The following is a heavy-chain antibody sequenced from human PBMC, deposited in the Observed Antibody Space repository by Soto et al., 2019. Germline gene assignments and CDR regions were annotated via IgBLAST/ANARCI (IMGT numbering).Heavy chain of an antibody. CDR1: GFTFSDYY. D-gene: IGHD6-13*01. Sequence: QVQLVESGGGLVKPGGSLRLSCAASGFTFSDYYMSWIRQAPGKGLEWVSYISSSSSYTNYADSVKGRFTISRDNAKNSLYLQMNSLRAEDTAVYYCATHPAEIAAAGDNYGMDVWGQGTTVTVSS. CDR3: ATHPAEIAAAGDNYGMDV. CDR2: ISSSSSYT. V-gene: IGHV3-11*05. J-gene: IGHJ6*02.